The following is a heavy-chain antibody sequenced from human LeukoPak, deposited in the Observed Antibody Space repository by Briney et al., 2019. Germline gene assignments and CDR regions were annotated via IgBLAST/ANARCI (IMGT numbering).Heavy chain of an antibody. CDR3: AKGDIWGTTDIVVPHYPLDY. D-gene: IGHD2-2*01. J-gene: IGHJ4*02. V-gene: IGHV3-74*01. CDR2: INTDGSST. CDR1: GFTFSSYW. Sequence: GGSLRLSCAASGFTFSSYWMHWVRQAPGKGLVWVSRINTDGSSTSYADSVKGRFTISRDDAKNTLYLQMNSLRAEDTAVYYCAKGDIWGTTDIVVPHYPLDYWGQGTLVTVSS.